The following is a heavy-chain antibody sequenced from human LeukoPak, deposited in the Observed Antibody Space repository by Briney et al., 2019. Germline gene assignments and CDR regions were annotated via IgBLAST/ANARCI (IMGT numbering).Heavy chain of an antibody. CDR3: AKPRYCSGISCSYYFDS. CDR2: ISGSGGST. V-gene: IGHV3-23*01. Sequence: GGSLRLSCAASGFSFSSYAMSWVRQAPGKGLEWASGISGSGGSTYYADSVKGRFTISRDDSKNTLYLQMNSLRPEDTALYYCAKPRYCSGISCSYYFDSWGQGTLVTVSS. J-gene: IGHJ4*02. CDR1: GFSFSSYA. D-gene: IGHD2-15*01.